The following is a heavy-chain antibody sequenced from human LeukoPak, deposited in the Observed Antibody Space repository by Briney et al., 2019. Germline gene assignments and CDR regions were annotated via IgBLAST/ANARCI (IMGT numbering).Heavy chain of an antibody. CDR1: GFTFSSYA. D-gene: IGHD3-10*01. J-gene: IGHJ6*02. V-gene: IGHV3-30-3*01. CDR2: ISYDGSNK. CDR3: AREVPMVRGVIITPGAYGMDV. Sequence: GGSLRLSFAASGFTFSSYAMHWVRQAPGKGLEWVAVISYDGSNKYYADSVKGRFTISRDNSKNTLYLQMNSLRAEDTAVYYCAREVPMVRGVIITPGAYGMDVWGQGTTVTVSS.